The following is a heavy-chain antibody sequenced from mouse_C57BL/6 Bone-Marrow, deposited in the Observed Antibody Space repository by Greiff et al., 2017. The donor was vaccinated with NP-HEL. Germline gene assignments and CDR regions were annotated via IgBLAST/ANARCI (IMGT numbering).Heavy chain of an antibody. J-gene: IGHJ3*01. CDR1: GYTFTEYT. CDR3: ARHEDRFYYYGSSPFAY. V-gene: IGHV1-62-2*01. D-gene: IGHD1-1*01. Sequence: VKLMESGAELVKPGASVKLSCKASGYTFTEYTIHWVKQRSGQGLEWIGWFYPGSGSIKYNEKFKDKATLTADKSSSTVYMELSRLTSEDSAVYFCARHEDRFYYYGSSPFAYWGQGTLVTVSA. CDR2: FYPGSGSI.